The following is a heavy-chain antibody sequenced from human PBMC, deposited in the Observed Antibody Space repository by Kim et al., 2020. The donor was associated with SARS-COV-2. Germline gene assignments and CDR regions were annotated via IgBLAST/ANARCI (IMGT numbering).Heavy chain of an antibody. CDR1: GGSISSGGYY. CDR3: ARDRDIAAAGPWLDYYYGMDV. J-gene: IGHJ6*02. V-gene: IGHV4-31*03. Sequence: SETLSLTCTVSGGSISSGGYYWSWIRQHPGKGLEWIGYIYYSGSTYYNPSLKSRVTISVDTSKNQFSLKLSSVTAADTAVYYCARDRDIAAAGPWLDYYYGMDVWGQGTTVTVSS. CDR2: IYYSGST. D-gene: IGHD6-13*01.